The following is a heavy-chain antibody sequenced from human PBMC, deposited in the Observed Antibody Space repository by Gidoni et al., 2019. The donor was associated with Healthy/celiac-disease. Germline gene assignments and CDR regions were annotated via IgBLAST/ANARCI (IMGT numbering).Heavy chain of an antibody. V-gene: IGHV3-23*01. D-gene: IGHD3-10*01. CDR1: GFTFSSYA. CDR3: AKEAVRGVIMETLYYYYGMDV. Sequence: EVQLLESGGGLVQPGGSLRLSCAASGFTFSSYAMSWVRQAPGKGLEWVSAISGSGGSTYYADSVKGRFTISRDNSKNTLYLQMNSLRAEDTAVYYCAKEAVRGVIMETLYYYYGMDVWGQGTTVTVSS. J-gene: IGHJ6*02. CDR2: ISGSGGST.